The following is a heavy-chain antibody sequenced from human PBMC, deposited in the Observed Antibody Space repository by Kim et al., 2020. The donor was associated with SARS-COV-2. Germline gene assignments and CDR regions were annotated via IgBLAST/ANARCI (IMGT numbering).Heavy chain of an antibody. Sequence: YAQKFQGGVTITADESTSTAYMELSSLRSEDTAVYYCARVGGYDYGRPFDYWGQGTLVTVSS. D-gene: IGHD5-12*01. J-gene: IGHJ4*02. V-gene: IGHV1-69*01. CDR3: ARVGGYDYGRPFDY.